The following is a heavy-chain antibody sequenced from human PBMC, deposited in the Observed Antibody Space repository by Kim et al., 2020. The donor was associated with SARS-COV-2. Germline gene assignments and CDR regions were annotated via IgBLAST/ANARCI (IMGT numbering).Heavy chain of an antibody. CDR3: AKDVSFGAHDYGMDV. CDR1: GFTFSSYG. D-gene: IGHD3-3*01. CDR2: ISYDGSNK. V-gene: IGHV3-30*18. Sequence: GGSLRLSCAASGFTFSSYGMHWVRQAPGKGLEWVAVISYDGSNKYYADSVRGRFTISRDNSKNTLYLQMNSLRAEDTAVYYCAKDVSFGAHDYGMDVWGQGTTVTVSS. J-gene: IGHJ6*02.